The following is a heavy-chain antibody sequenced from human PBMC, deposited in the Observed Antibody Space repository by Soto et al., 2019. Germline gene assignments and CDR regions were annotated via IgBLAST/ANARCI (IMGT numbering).Heavy chain of an antibody. J-gene: IGHJ4*02. CDR1: GFTFSSYA. Sequence: PGGSLRLSCAASGFTFSSYAMSWVRQAPGKGLEWASVISDSGSSTYYAASVKGRFTISRDNSKNTLHLQMNSLRAEDTAVYYCAKGRITSYYDGLDYWGQGTQVTVSS. CDR2: ISDSGSST. D-gene: IGHD2-2*01. V-gene: IGHV3-23*01. CDR3: AKGRITSYYDGLDY.